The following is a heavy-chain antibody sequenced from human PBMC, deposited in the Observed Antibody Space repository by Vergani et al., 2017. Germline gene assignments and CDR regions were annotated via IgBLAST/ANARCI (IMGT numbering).Heavy chain of an antibody. V-gene: IGHV4-31*03. CDR1: GDSISRGGYY. CDR2: IYYSGST. CDR3: AREVGTEGFDY. J-gene: IGHJ4*02. D-gene: IGHD2-21*02. Sequence: QVQLQESGPGLVKPSQTLSLTCTVSGDSISRGGYYCNWIRQHPGKGLEWIGYIYYSGSTNYNSSLKSRVSMSVDTSKNQFSLRLSSVTAADTAVYYCAREVGTEGFDYWGQGTLVTVSS.